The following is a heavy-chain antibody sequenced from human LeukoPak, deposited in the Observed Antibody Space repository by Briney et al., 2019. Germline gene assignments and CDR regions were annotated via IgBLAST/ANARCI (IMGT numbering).Heavy chain of an antibody. CDR3: ARGFADDFWSGYGYYYYYYMDV. J-gene: IGHJ6*03. D-gene: IGHD3-3*01. CDR2: INHSGST. CDR1: GGSFSGYY. Sequence: SETLSLTCAVYGGSFSGYYWSWIRQPPGKGLEWIGEINHSGSTDYNPSLKSRVTISVDTSKNQFSLKLSSVTAADTAVYYCARGFADDFWSGYGYYYYYYMDVWGKGTTVTVSS. V-gene: IGHV4-34*01.